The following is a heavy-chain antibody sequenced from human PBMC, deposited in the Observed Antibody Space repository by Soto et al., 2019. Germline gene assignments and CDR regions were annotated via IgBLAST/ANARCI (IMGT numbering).Heavy chain of an antibody. CDR1: GDSVSSNSAA. Sequence: SQTLSLTCAISGDSVSSNSAAWNWIRQSPSRGLEWLGRTYYRSKWYNDYAVSVKSRITINPDTSKNQFPLQLNSVTPEDTAVYYCARGTGTTGTTARNWFDPWGQGTLVTVSS. CDR3: ARGTGTTGTTARNWFDP. J-gene: IGHJ5*02. CDR2: TYYRSKWYN. V-gene: IGHV6-1*01. D-gene: IGHD1-1*01.